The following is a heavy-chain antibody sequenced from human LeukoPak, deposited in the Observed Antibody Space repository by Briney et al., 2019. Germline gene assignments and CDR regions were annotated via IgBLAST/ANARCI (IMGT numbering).Heavy chain of an antibody. CDR1: GVSLSGYY. D-gene: IGHD6-13*01. J-gene: IGHJ3*01. CDR2: INHSGRT. CDR3: ARVGAGGPRRALDV. Sequence: SETLSLTCAVSGVSLSGYYWGWIRQTPGKGLEWIGEINHSGRTNYNPSLKSRVTISADTSKNQVSLELSSVTAADTAVYYCARVGAGGPRRALDVWGQGTMVTVSS. V-gene: IGHV4-34*01.